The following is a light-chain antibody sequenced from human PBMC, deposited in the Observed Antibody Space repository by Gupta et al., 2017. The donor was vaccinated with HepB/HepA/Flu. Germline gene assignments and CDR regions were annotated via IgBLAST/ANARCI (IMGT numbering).Light chain of an antibody. V-gene: IGLV2-11*01. J-gene: IGLJ1*01. CDR1: SSDVGGYNY. CDR2: DVS. Sequence: SGSPGQSVTISCTGTSSDVGGYNYLSWYQQHPGKAPKLMIYDVSKRPSGVPDRFSGSKSGNTASLTISGLQAEDAADYYCCSYAGSYTYVFGTGTKVTVL. CDR3: CSYAGSYTYV.